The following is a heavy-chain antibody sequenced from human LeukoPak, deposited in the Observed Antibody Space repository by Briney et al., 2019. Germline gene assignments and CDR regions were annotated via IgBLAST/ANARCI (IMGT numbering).Heavy chain of an antibody. J-gene: IGHJ3*02. Sequence: SETLSLTCTVSGGSISSYYWSWIRQPPGKGLEWIGYIYYSGSTNYNPSLKSRVTISVDTSKNQFSLKLSSVTAADTALYYCARGMQRGDIVVVPAAMGFGAFDIWGQGTMVTVSS. CDR3: ARGMQRGDIVVVPAAMGFGAFDI. D-gene: IGHD2-2*01. CDR1: GGSISSYY. V-gene: IGHV4-59*01. CDR2: IYYSGST.